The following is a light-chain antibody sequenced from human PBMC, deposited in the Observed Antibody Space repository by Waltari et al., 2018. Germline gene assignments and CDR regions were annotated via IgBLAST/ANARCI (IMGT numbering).Light chain of an antibody. CDR3: CSYAGSYTRWV. Sequence: QSALTQPRSVSGSPGQSVTISCTGTSSAVGGYHYVSWYQQHPGKAPKLMIYDVSKRPSGVPDRFSGSKSGNTASLTISGLQAEDEADYYCCSYAGSYTRWVFGGGTKLTVL. CDR1: SSAVGGYHY. V-gene: IGLV2-11*01. J-gene: IGLJ2*01. CDR2: DVS.